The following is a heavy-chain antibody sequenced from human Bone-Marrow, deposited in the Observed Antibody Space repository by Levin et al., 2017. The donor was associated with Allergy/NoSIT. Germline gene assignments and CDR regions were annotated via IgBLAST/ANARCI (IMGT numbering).Heavy chain of an antibody. CDR2: INPNSGGT. D-gene: IGHD2-15*01. CDR1: GYTFTGYY. J-gene: IGHJ4*02. V-gene: IGHV1-2*06. CDR3: ARDTTSIVVVVAATPTDY. Sequence: ASVKVSCKASGYTFTGYYMHWVRQAPGQGLEWMGRINPNSGGTNYAQKFQGRVTMTRDTSISTAYMELSRLRSDDTAVYYCARDTTSIVVVVAATPTDYWGQGTLVTVSS.